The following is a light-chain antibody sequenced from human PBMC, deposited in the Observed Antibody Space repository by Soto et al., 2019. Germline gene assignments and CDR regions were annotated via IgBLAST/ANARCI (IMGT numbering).Light chain of an antibody. CDR1: QTISNW. V-gene: IGKV1-5*01. CDR2: DAS. Sequence: IQMTQSPSALSASVGDRVTITCRASQTISNWLAWYQQKPGKAPKLLIYDASSLESGVPSRFSGSGSGTEFTLTISSLQPDDFTTYYCQQYNSYSPFGQGTKVDIK. CDR3: QQYNSYSP. J-gene: IGKJ1*01.